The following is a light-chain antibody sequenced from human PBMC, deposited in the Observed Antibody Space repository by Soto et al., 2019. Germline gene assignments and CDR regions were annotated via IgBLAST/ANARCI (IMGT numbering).Light chain of an antibody. CDR2: TNN. Sequence: QSVLTQPPSASGTPGQRVTISCSGSSSNIGSNTVNWYQQLPGTAPKLLIYTNNQRPSGVPDRFSGSKSGTSASLAISGLQCEDEADYYCAAWDDSLSVVFGGGTKLTVL. CDR3: AAWDDSLSVV. V-gene: IGLV1-44*01. J-gene: IGLJ2*01. CDR1: SSNIGSNT.